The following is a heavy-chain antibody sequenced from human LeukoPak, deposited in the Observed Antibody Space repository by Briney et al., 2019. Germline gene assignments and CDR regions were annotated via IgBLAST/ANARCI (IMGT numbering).Heavy chain of an antibody. CDR2: ISGSGGST. Sequence: GGSLRLSCAASGFTFSSYAMSWVRQAPGKGLEWVSAISGSGGSTYYADSVKGRFTISRDNSKNTLYLQMNSLRAEDTAVYYCAKALSGWYDDGGDKRFDYWGQGTLVTVSS. CDR1: GFTFSSYA. CDR3: AKALSGWYDDGGDKRFDY. D-gene: IGHD6-19*01. J-gene: IGHJ4*02. V-gene: IGHV3-23*01.